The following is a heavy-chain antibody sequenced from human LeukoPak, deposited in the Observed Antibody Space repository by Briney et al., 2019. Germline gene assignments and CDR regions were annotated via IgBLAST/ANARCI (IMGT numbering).Heavy chain of an antibody. J-gene: IGHJ4*02. CDR1: GGSLSSYY. Sequence: SETLSLTCTVSGGSLSSYYWSWIRQPPGKGLEWIGCFYNSGSTNYNPSLKSRVTLSVDTSKSQYSLKLGSVPAADTAVYYCARHAGGYSFDYWGQGTLVTVSS. CDR3: ARHAGGYSFDY. CDR2: FYNSGST. V-gene: IGHV4-59*08. D-gene: IGHD5-18*01.